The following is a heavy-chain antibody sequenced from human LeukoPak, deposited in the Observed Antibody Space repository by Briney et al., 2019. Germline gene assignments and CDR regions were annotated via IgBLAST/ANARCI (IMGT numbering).Heavy chain of an antibody. Sequence: GGSLRLSCAASGFTFSSYAMHWVRQAPGKGLEWVALISYDGSNKYYADSVKARFIISRDNPKNTVYLQMNSLRAEDTAVYYCARGCPHGYWGQGTLVTVSS. J-gene: IGHJ4*02. CDR2: ISYDGSNK. V-gene: IGHV3-30*04. CDR3: ARGCPHGY. D-gene: IGHD2-2*01. CDR1: GFTFSSYA.